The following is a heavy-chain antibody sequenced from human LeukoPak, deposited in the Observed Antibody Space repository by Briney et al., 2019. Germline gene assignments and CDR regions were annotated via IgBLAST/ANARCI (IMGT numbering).Heavy chain of an antibody. V-gene: IGHV3-30*18. J-gene: IGHJ4*02. CDR2: ISYDGSNK. CDR3: AKDLMHCSSTSCWGGRFDY. Sequence: GRSLRLSCAASGFTFSSYGMRWVRQAPGKGLEWVAVISYDGSNKYYADSVKGRFTISRDNSKNTLYLQMNSLRAEDTAVYYCAKDLMHCSSTSCWGGRFDYWGQGTLVTVSS. CDR1: GFTFSSYG. D-gene: IGHD2-2*01.